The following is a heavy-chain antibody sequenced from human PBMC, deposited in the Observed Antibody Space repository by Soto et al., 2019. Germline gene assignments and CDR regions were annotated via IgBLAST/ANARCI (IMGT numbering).Heavy chain of an antibody. D-gene: IGHD2-2*01. Sequence: QVQLVQSGAEVKKPGASVKVSCKGSGYTFITYGISWVRQAPGQGLEWMGWISAYTGNTNYAQKMQGRVTMTTDTATNTAYMELRSLRSDDTAVYYCARDGGYCISTSCYRSHDYDGMDVWGQGTTVIVS. J-gene: IGHJ6*02. CDR1: GYTFITYG. V-gene: IGHV1-18*01. CDR2: ISAYTGNT. CDR3: ARDGGYCISTSCYRSHDYDGMDV.